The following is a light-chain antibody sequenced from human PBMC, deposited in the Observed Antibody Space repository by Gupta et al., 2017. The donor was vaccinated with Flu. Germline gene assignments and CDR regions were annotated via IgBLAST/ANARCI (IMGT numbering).Light chain of an antibody. Sequence: ITISWMGGTGDVVSFNYVYWYQQQAGKAPKLIMYDDSHRPSGMSVRFSGSKSGKTDTLTISGLQAEDDADYFCNSAESSNIYVVFGGGTKLTVL. V-gene: IGLV2-14*03. CDR2: DDS. CDR1: TGDVVSFNY. J-gene: IGLJ2*01. CDR3: NSAESSNIYVV.